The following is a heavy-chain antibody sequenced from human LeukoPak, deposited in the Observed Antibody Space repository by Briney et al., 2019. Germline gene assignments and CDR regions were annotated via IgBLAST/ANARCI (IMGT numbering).Heavy chain of an antibody. V-gene: IGHV1-69*13. J-gene: IGHJ6*02. CDR1: GGTFSSYA. Sequence: GASVKVSCKASGGTFSSYAISWVRQAPGQGLEWMGGIIPIFGTANYAQKFQGRVTITADESTSTAYMELSSLRSEDTAVYYCARDRYGSNWDYYGMDVWGQGTTVTVSS. CDR2: IIPIFGTA. D-gene: IGHD4-23*01. CDR3: ARDRYGSNWDYYGMDV.